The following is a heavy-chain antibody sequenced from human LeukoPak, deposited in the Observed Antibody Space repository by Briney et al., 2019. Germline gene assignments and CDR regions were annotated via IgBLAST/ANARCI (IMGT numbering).Heavy chain of an antibody. CDR2: ISGSSSYI. CDR3: ARDYYDILTGYYTEAYFDY. V-gene: IGHV3-21*01. Sequence: GGSLRLSCAASGFTFSTYTMNWVRQAPGKGLEWVSFISGSSSYIYYADSVKGRITISRDNAKNSLYLQMNSLRAEDTAVYYCARDYYDILTGYYTEAYFDYWGQGTLVTVSS. CDR1: GFTFSTYT. J-gene: IGHJ4*02. D-gene: IGHD3-9*01.